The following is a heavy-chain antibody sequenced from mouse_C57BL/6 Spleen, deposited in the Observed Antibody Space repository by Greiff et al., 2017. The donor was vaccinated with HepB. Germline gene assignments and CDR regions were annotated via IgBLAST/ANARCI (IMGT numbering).Heavy chain of an antibody. CDR2: INYDGSST. Sequence: EVKLVESEGGLVQPGSSMKLSCTASGFTFSDYYMAWVRQVPEKGLEWVANINYDGSSTYYLDSLKSRFIISRDNAKNILYLQMSSLKSEETATYYCARELTDYAMDYWGQGTSVTVSS. J-gene: IGHJ4*01. D-gene: IGHD1-1*01. CDR3: ARELTDYAMDY. V-gene: IGHV5-16*01. CDR1: GFTFSDYY.